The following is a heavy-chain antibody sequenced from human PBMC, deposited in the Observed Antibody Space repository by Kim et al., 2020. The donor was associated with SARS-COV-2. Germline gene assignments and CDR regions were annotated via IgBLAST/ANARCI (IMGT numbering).Heavy chain of an antibody. CDR1: GYTFTSYA. V-gene: IGHV7-4-1*02. CDR2: INTNTENP. Sequence: ASVKVSCKASGYTFTSYAMNWVRQAPGQGLEWMGWINTNTENPTYAQGFTGRFVFSLDTSVSTAYLQISSLKAEDTAVYYCARTRYARGYSGYDYDYWGQGTLVTVSS. J-gene: IGHJ4*02. D-gene: IGHD5-12*01. CDR3: ARTRYARGYSGYDYDY.